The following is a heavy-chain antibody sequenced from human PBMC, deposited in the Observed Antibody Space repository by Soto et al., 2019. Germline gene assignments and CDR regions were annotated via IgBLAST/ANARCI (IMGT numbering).Heavy chain of an antibody. CDR2: INHSGST. CDR3: ARGQVVTAASFDY. V-gene: IGHV4-34*01. J-gene: IGHJ4*02. D-gene: IGHD2-21*02. Sequence: QVQLQQWGAGLLKPSETLSLTCAVYGGSFSGYYWSWIRQPPGKGLEWIGEINHSGSTNNNPSLKSRVTISVDTSKNQFSLKLSSVTAADTAVYYCARGQVVTAASFDYWGQGTLVTVSS. CDR1: GGSFSGYY.